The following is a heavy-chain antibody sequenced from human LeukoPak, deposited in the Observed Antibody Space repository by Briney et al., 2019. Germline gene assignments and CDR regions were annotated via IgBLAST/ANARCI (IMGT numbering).Heavy chain of an antibody. CDR2: INHSGST. CDR1: GGSISSYY. J-gene: IGHJ3*02. CDR3: ARHGRGYSYGRRVAFDI. Sequence: SETLSLTSTVSGGSISSYYWSWIRQPPGKGLEWIGEINHSGSTNYNPSLKSRVTISVDTSKNQFSLKLSSVTAADTAVYYCARHGRGYSYGRRVAFDIWGQGTMVTVSS. D-gene: IGHD5-18*01. V-gene: IGHV4-34*01.